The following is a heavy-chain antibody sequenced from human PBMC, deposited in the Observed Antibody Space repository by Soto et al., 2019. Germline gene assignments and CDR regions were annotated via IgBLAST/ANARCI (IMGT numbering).Heavy chain of an antibody. J-gene: IGHJ4*02. Sequence: QVQLEESGPGLVKPSGTLSLTCAVSGGSISTDNWWSWVRQPPGKGLEWVGEIYHSGSTNYNPALKRRLTISIDKSKDQFSLDVRSVTAADTAVYYCARGGRWLFDYWGQGTLVTVSS. D-gene: IGHD5-12*01. V-gene: IGHV4-4*02. CDR3: ARGGRWLFDY. CDR1: GGSISTDNW. CDR2: IYHSGST.